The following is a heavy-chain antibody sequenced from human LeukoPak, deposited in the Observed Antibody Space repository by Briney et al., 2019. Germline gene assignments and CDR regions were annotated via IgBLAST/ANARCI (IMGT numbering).Heavy chain of an antibody. CDR2: IYHTGST. D-gene: IGHD6-19*01. V-gene: IGHV4-38-2*01. CDR1: GYSINSGYF. CDR3: ARKGIAVTGIYDY. J-gene: IGHJ4*02. Sequence: SETLSLTCAVSGYSINSGYFWGWIRQPPGKGLEWIGNIYHTGSTYYKSSLKSRVTISVDTSQNQFSLKLSSVTAADTAVYYCARKGIAVTGIYDYWGQGILVTVSS.